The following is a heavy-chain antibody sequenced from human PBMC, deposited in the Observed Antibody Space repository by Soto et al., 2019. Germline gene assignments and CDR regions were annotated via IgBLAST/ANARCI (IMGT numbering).Heavy chain of an antibody. J-gene: IGHJ4*02. V-gene: IGHV1-69*12. Sequence: QVHLVQSGAEVKKPGSSVKVSCKASGGTFRSYAISWVRQAPGQGLEWMGGIIPIFGKANYVQKFQGRVKITADESTSTAYMELSSLKSEDTAVYYCASSADSSGWYYFEYWGQGTRVTVSS. CDR1: GGTFRSYA. D-gene: IGHD6-19*01. CDR2: IIPIFGKA. CDR3: ASSADSSGWYYFEY.